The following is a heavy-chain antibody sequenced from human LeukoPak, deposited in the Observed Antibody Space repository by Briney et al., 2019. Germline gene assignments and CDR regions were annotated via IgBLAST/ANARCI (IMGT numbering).Heavy chain of an antibody. CDR3: AKDIGYSYGYYFDY. CDR1: GYTFDDYA. D-gene: IGHD5-18*01. CDR2: ISWNSGSI. J-gene: IGHJ4*02. Sequence: GGSLRLSCAASGYTFDDYAMHWVRHAPGKGVEWVSGISWNSGSIGYADSVKGRFTISRDNAKNSLYLQMNSLRAEDTALYYCAKDIGYSYGYYFDYWGQGTLVTVSS. V-gene: IGHV3-9*01.